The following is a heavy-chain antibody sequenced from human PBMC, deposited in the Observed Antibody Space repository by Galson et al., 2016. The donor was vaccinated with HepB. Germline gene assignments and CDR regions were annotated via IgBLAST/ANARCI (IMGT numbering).Heavy chain of an antibody. CDR2: IYPGDSDS. D-gene: IGHD3-3*01. CDR1: GYSFTSYW. CDR3: AGLTDFWSGYSEYYFDC. V-gene: IGHV5-51*01. J-gene: IGHJ4*02. Sequence: QSGADVKKPGESLKISCKGSGYSFTSYWIGWVRQMPGKGLEWMGIIYPGDSDSRYSPSFQGQVTISAHKSITTAYLQWSSLKASDTAMYYCAGLTDFWSGYSEYYFDCWGQGTLVTVSS.